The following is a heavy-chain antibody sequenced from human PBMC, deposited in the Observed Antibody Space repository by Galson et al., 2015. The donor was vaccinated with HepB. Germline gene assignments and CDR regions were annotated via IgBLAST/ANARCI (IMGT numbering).Heavy chain of an antibody. J-gene: IGHJ3*02. Sequence: QSGAEVKKPGESLRISCKGSGYSFTSYWISWVRQMPGKGLEWMGRIDPSDSYTNYSPSFQGHVTISADKSISTAYLQWSSLKASDTAMHYCVRHDGARTDAFDIWGQGTMVTVSS. CDR1: GYSFTSYW. CDR3: VRHDGARTDAFDI. V-gene: IGHV5-10-1*01. CDR2: IDPSDSYT. D-gene: IGHD1-1*01.